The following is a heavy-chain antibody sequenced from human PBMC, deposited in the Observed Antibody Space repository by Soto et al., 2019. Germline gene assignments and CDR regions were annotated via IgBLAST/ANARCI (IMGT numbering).Heavy chain of an antibody. Sequence: EVQLVESGGGLVQPGGSLRLSCTASGFTLSDYAMSWVRQAPGEGLEWVSSIRLAAGNTHYADSVRGRFTISRDNLKNILYLQMNYLRAEDTALYYCAKSTYCAGDCYSKDFDAWGQGTLVTVS. CDR3: AKSTYCAGDCYSKDFDA. CDR1: GFTLSDYA. CDR2: IRLAAGNT. V-gene: IGHV3-23*04. J-gene: IGHJ4*02. D-gene: IGHD2-21*02.